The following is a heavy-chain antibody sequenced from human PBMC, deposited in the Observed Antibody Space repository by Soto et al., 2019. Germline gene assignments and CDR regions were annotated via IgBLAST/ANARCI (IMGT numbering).Heavy chain of an antibody. V-gene: IGHV3-23*01. CDR3: AKEVNYGHHDAFDI. Sequence: PGGSLRLSCAGSGFTFSSYAMSWVRQAPGKGLEWVSAISDSGATYYADSVKGRFTISRDNSKNTVYLQMNSLRAEDTALYFCAKEVNYGHHDAFDIWGQGTLVTVSS. J-gene: IGHJ3*02. CDR1: GFTFSSYA. CDR2: ISDSGAT. D-gene: IGHD1-7*01.